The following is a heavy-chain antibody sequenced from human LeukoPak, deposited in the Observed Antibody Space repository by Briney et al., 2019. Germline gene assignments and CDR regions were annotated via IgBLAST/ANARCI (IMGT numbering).Heavy chain of an antibody. Sequence: SETLSLTCAVYGGSFSGYYWSWIRQPPGKGLEWIGEIIPLGSASCNPSLKSRITISIDTSKNQFSLKLSSVTAADTAAYYCARHLTGERAFDVWGQGTVVTVSS. CDR2: IIPLGSA. CDR3: ARHLTGERAFDV. D-gene: IGHD7-27*01. V-gene: IGHV4-34*12. CDR1: GGSFSGYY. J-gene: IGHJ3*01.